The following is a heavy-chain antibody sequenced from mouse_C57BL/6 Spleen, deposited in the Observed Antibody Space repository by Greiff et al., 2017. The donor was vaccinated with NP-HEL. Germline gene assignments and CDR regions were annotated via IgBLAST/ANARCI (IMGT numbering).Heavy chain of an antibody. J-gene: IGHJ2*01. D-gene: IGHD4-1*01. CDR2: IDPSDSYT. CDR1: GYTFTSYW. Sequence: QVQLQQPGAELVKPGASVKLSCKASGYTFTSYWMQWVKQRPGQGLEWIGEIDPSDSYTNYNQKFKGKATLTVDTSSSTAYMQLSSLTSEDSAVYYCARLTGACDYWGQGTTLTVSS. V-gene: IGHV1-50*01. CDR3: ARLTGACDY.